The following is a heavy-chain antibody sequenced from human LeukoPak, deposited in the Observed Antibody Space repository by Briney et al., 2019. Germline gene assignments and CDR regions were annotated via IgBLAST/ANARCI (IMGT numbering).Heavy chain of an antibody. J-gene: IGHJ4*02. D-gene: IGHD2/OR15-2a*01. Sequence: HSGGSLRLSCAASGFSFGSYYLTWVRQAPGKGLEWVANINQDGSEKYYVDSVRGRFTISRDNAKNSLYLQMNSLRAEDTAVYYCARVGGAWLSDYWGQGTLVTVSS. CDR1: GFSFGSYY. CDR3: ARVGGAWLSDY. CDR2: INQDGSEK. V-gene: IGHV3-7*04.